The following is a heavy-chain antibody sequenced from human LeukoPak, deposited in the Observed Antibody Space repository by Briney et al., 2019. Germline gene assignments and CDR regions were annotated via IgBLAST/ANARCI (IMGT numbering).Heavy chain of an antibody. CDR1: GFTFSSCG. Sequence: GGSLRLSCAASGFTFSSCGMHWVRQAPGKGLEWVAIIWYDGSNKYYADSVKGRFTISRDNSKNMLYLQMNSLRAEDTAVYYCASLYYDILTSYYRDDAFDIWGQGTMVTVSS. J-gene: IGHJ3*02. CDR3: ASLYYDILTSYYRDDAFDI. D-gene: IGHD3-9*01. CDR2: IWYDGSNK. V-gene: IGHV3-33*01.